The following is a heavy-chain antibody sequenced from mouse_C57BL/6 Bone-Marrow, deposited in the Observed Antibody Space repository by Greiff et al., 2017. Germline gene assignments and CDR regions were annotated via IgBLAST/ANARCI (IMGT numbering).Heavy chain of an antibody. V-gene: IGHV5-4*01. Sequence: EVKLMESGGGLVKPGGSLKLSCAASGFTFSSYAISWVRQTPEKRLEWVATISDGGSYNYYPANVKGRFTISRDNAKNNLYLQMSHLKSVDTAMXYCARDVPIYDGDYTWFAYWGQGTLVTVSA. J-gene: IGHJ3*01. D-gene: IGHD2-3*01. CDR2: ISDGGSYN. CDR3: ARDVPIYDGDYTWFAY. CDR1: GFTFSSYA.